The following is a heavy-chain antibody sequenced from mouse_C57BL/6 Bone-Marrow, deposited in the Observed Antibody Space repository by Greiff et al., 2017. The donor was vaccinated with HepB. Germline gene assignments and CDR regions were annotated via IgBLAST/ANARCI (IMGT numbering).Heavy chain of an antibody. Sequence: VQLQQPGAELVKPGASVKLSCKASGYTFTSYWMHWVKQRPGRGLEWIGRIDPNSGGTKYKEKFKSKATLTVDKPSSTAYMQLSSLTSKDAAVYYCARRGMTTVVAKDWYFDVWGTGTTVTVSS. CDR1: GYTFTSYW. CDR3: ARRGMTTVVAKDWYFDV. D-gene: IGHD1-1*01. CDR2: IDPNSGGT. J-gene: IGHJ1*03. V-gene: IGHV1-72*01.